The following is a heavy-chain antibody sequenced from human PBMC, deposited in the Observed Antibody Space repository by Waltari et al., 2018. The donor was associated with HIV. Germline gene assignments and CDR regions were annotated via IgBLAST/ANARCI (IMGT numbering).Heavy chain of an antibody. D-gene: IGHD6-13*01. Sequence: EVHLVQSGPEVMKPGAPLKISCRVSGYTFTDHYKHWVQEAPGKGLEWMGLIDPEDGETEYAEKFQGRLTITADTSLDTVYMELTSLRSDDAAVYYCASLAAAGYFDAWGQGTLLTVSS. CDR3: ASLAAAGYFDA. CDR1: GYTFTDHY. CDR2: IDPEDGET. J-gene: IGHJ4*02. V-gene: IGHV1-69-2*01.